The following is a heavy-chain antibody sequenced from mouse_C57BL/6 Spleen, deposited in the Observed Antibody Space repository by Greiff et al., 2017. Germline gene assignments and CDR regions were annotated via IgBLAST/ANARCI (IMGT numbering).Heavy chain of an antibody. CDR2: INPNYGTT. CDR1: GYSFTDYN. V-gene: IGHV1-39*01. CDR3: ARRGSGYDYYAMDY. D-gene: IGHD3-2*02. Sequence: VQLKESGPELVKPGASVKISCKASGYSFTDYNMNWVKQSNGKSLEWIGVINPNYGTTSYNQKFKGKATLTVDQSSSTAYMQLNSLTSEDSAVYYCARRGSGYDYYAMDYWGQGTSVTVSS. J-gene: IGHJ4*01.